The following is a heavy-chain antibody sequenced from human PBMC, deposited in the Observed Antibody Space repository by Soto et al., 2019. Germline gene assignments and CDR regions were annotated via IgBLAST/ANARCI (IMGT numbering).Heavy chain of an antibody. CDR2: ISAYNGNT. V-gene: IGHV1-18*01. Sequence: ALVKGACKTSGYRLTIYGSSWGRKTPGQGLEWMGWISAYNGNTSYAQKLQGRVTMTTDTSTSTAYMELRSLRSDDTAVYYCARVSAVAGTNFDYWGQGTLVTVSS. J-gene: IGHJ4*02. CDR3: ARVSAVAGTNFDY. D-gene: IGHD6-19*01. CDR1: GYRLTIYG.